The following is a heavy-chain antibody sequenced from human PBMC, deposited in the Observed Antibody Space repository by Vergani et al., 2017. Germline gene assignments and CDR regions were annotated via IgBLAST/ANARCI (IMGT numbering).Heavy chain of an antibody. V-gene: IGHV5-10-1*01. Sequence: VQLVQSGAEVKKPGASVKVSCKASGYSFTSYWISWVRQMPGKGLEWMGRIDPSDSYTNYSPSFQGHVTISADKSISTAYLQWSSLKASDTAMYYCARRHTAMVGVEYYFDYWGQGTLVTVSS. CDR3: ARRHTAMVGVEYYFDY. J-gene: IGHJ4*02. D-gene: IGHD5-18*01. CDR2: IDPSDSYT. CDR1: GYSFTSYW.